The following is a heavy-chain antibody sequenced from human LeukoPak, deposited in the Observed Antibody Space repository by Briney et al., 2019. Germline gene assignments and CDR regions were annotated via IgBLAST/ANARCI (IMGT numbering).Heavy chain of an antibody. J-gene: IGHJ5*02. CDR1: GGSFSGYY. CDR3: ARGVGSGPRRGCFDP. CDR2: INHSGST. D-gene: IGHD2-15*01. Sequence: SETLSLTCAAYGGSFSGYYWSWIRQPPGKGLEWIGEINHSGSTNYNPSLKSRLTISVDTSKNQFSLKLSSVTAADTAVYYCARGVGSGPRRGCFDPWGQGTLVTVSS. V-gene: IGHV4-34*01.